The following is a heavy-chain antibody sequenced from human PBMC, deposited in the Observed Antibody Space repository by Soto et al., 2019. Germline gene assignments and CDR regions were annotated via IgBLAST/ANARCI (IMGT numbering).Heavy chain of an antibody. V-gene: IGHV1-2*02. CDR3: ARGGGVGVAGSAAFDM. J-gene: IGHJ3*02. D-gene: IGHD3-3*01. Sequence: QLHLVQSGAVVKKPGASVTVTCSASGYPVTAYYMHWVRQAPGRGLEWMGGLNPATGAAKYTQTFQGRLTMTRDTSTSTVFMEPSGLTSEDTAVFYCARGGGVGVAGSAAFDMWGQGTLVTVSS. CDR2: LNPATGAA. CDR1: GYPVTAYY.